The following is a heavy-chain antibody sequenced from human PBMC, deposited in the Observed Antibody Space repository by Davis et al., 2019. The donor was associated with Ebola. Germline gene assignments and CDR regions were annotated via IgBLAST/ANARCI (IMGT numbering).Heavy chain of an antibody. CDR2: ISYRGSA. CDR1: EDSISSSGYY. V-gene: IGHV4-39*01. Sequence: SETLSLTCTVSEDSISSSGYYWVWIRQPPGRGLEWIGTISYRGSAYYNPSLKSRVTGSLDKPNHRFALNLISVTAADTAVYYCARGLGYDCPGGICAITWNYYIESWGQGTLVTVSS. D-gene: IGHD2-15*01. CDR3: ARGLGYDCPGGICAITWNYYIES. J-gene: IGHJ4*02.